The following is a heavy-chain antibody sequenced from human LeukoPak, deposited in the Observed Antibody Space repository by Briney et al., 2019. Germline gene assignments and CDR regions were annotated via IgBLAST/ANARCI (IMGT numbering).Heavy chain of an antibody. CDR3: ASSITMVRGGFDY. CDR2: INPTGGST. D-gene: IGHD3-10*01. J-gene: IGHJ4*02. V-gene: IGHV1-46*01. CDR1: GYTFTSYY. Sequence: ASVKVSCKASGYTFTSYYMHWVRQAPGQGLEWMGLINPTGGSTGYAQKFQGRVTMTRDMSTSTVYMELSSLRSEDTAVYYCASSITMVRGGFDYWGQGTLVTVSS.